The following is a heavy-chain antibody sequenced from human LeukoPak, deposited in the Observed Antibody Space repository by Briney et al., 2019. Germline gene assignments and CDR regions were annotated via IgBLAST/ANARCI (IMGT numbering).Heavy chain of an antibody. Sequence: PGGSLRLSCAASGFTFSSYGMHWVRQAPGKGLEWVAFIRYDGSNKYYADSVKGRFTISRDNSKNTLYLQMNSLRAEDTAVYYCAKDNGDSIAARPDYWGQGTLVTVSS. D-gene: IGHD6-6*01. CDR3: AKDNGDSIAARPDY. CDR2: IRYDGSNK. V-gene: IGHV3-30*02. J-gene: IGHJ4*02. CDR1: GFTFSSYG.